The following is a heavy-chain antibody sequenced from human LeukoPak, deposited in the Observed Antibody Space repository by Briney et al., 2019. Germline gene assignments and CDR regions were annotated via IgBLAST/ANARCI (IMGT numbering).Heavy chain of an antibody. J-gene: IGHJ5*02. V-gene: IGHV4-61*08. Sequence: SETLSLTCTVSGGSISSPDYYWTWIRQPPGQGLEWIGYFHDSRTTSYNPSLTGRVTISVDTAMDQISLKLNSVTAADTAVYYCARGHLGLSPWGQGTLVTVSS. D-gene: IGHD3-10*01. CDR3: ARGHLGLSP. CDR1: GGSISSPDYY. CDR2: FHDSRTT.